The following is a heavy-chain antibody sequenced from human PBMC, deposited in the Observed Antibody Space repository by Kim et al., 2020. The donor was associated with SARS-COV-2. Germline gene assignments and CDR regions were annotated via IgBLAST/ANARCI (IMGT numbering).Heavy chain of an antibody. CDR3: AKARTIFGGEDY. D-gene: IGHD3-3*01. V-gene: IGHV3-23*01. J-gene: IGHJ4*02. Sequence: YHADCVKGRFTICRDNSKNTLYLQMKSLRAEDTAVYYGAKARTIFGGEDYWGQGTLVTVSS.